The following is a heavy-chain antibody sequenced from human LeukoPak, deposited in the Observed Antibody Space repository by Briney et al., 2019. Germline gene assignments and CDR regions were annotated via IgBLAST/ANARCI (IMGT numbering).Heavy chain of an antibody. CDR1: GFTFDDYA. Sequence: GGSLRLSCAASGFTFDDYAMHWVRQAPGKGLEWVSSISSSSSYIYYADSVKGRFTISRDNAKNSLYLQMNSLRAEDTAVYYCARAGRIAARPPDYWGQGTLVTVFS. CDR2: ISSSSSYI. J-gene: IGHJ4*02. CDR3: ARAGRIAARPPDY. V-gene: IGHV3-21*01. D-gene: IGHD6-6*01.